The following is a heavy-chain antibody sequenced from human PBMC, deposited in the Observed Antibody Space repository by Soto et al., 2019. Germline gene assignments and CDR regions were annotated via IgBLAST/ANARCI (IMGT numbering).Heavy chain of an antibody. V-gene: IGHV1-18*01. D-gene: IGHD3-10*01. Sequence: QVQLVQSGAEVKKPGASVKVSCKASGYTFTSYGISWVRQAPGQGLEWMGWISAYNGNTNYPQKLQGRVIRSTDTSTSTAYMELRSLRSDATAVYYGARDAPPFGYWGQGTLVTVSS. J-gene: IGHJ4*02. CDR2: ISAYNGNT. CDR1: GYTFTSYG. CDR3: ARDAPPFGY.